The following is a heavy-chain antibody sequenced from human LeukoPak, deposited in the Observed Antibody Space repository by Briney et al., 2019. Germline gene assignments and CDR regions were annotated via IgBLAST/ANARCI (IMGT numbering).Heavy chain of an antibody. V-gene: IGHV3-7*03. Sequence: QPGGSLRLSCAASGTTVSRYWMSWVRQAPGGGLEWVANIKQDENEQDYVDSVRGRFTISRDNAKNSLYLQMNSLRVEDTALYFCATYSGVHHKTFDDWGQGTLVTVSS. D-gene: IGHD1-26*01. CDR2: IKQDENEQ. CDR1: GTTVSRYW. J-gene: IGHJ4*02. CDR3: ATYSGVHHKTFDD.